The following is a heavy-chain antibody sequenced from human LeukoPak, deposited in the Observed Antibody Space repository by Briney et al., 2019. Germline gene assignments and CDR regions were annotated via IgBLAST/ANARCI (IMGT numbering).Heavy chain of an antibody. CDR2: ISNGGAGT. CDR1: GSNFRSHA. Sequence: GESLRLSCAASGSNFRSHAMSWVRQAPGKGLEWVSVISNGGAGTYYADSVKGRFTISRDNSKSTLYLQMSSLRAEDTAVYYCAKDHGTNVYDPFDYWGQGTLVTVSS. V-gene: IGHV3-23*01. J-gene: IGHJ4*02. D-gene: IGHD2-8*01. CDR3: AKDHGTNVYDPFDY.